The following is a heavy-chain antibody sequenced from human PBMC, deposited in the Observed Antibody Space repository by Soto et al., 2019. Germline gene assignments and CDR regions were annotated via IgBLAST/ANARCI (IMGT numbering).Heavy chain of an antibody. V-gene: IGHV4-30-4*01. CDR1: GASVRSGGYY. CDR3: AGTGTTDDY. CDR2: IYNSGGS. Sequence: PSETLSLTCSVSGASVRSGGYYWSCIRQAPGKGLEWIGYIYNSGGSYYNPSLKGRLTISIDTSKNQFSLKLNSVTAAVTAIYYCAGTGTTDDYWGRGTLVTVSS. D-gene: IGHD4-17*01. J-gene: IGHJ4*02.